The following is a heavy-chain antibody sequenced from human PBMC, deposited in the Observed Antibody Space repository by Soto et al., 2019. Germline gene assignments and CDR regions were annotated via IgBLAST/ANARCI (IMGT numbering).Heavy chain of an antibody. J-gene: IGHJ4*02. Sequence: SETLSLTCTVSGGSISSGDYYWSWIRQPPGKGLEWIGYVYYSGSTYYNPSLKSRVTISVDTSKNQFSLKLSSVTAADTAVYYCARVEEGGWCLEGWGQGTLVTVSS. CDR1: GGSISSGDYY. CDR2: VYYSGST. CDR3: ARVEEGGWCLEG. D-gene: IGHD2-21*01. V-gene: IGHV4-30-4*01.